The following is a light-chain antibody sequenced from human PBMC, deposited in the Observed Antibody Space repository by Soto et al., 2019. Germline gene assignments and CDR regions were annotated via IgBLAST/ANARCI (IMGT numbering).Light chain of an antibody. CDR1: SSEVGSNDF. Sequence: QSVLSQPASVSGSPGQSITISCTGPSSEVGSNDFVSWYQQHPGKAPKLMIYEVSKRPSGISNRFSGSKSGNTASLTISGLQAEDEGDYYCCSYVGRSDSYVFGAGTKVTVL. CDR3: CSYVGRSDSYV. J-gene: IGLJ1*01. V-gene: IGLV2-23*02. CDR2: EVS.